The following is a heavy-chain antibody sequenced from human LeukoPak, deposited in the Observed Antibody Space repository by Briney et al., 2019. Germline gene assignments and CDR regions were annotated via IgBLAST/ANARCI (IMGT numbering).Heavy chain of an antibody. Sequence: PSETLSLTCAVYGGSFSGYYWSWIRQPPGKGLEWIGEINHSGSTNYNPSLKSRVTISVDTSKNQFSLKLSSVTAADTAVYYCARGSGGSYNYCGQGTLVTVSS. D-gene: IGHD1-26*01. CDR2: INHSGST. V-gene: IGHV4-34*01. CDR3: ARGSGGSYNY. J-gene: IGHJ4*02. CDR1: GGSFSGYY.